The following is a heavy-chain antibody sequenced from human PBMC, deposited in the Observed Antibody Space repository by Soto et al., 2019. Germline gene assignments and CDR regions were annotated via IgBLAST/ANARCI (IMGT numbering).Heavy chain of an antibody. V-gene: IGHV3-23*01. CDR3: AKDNCGPGSYYFYYAMDV. J-gene: IGHJ6*02. Sequence: GGSLRLSCAASGFTFSSYAMSWVRQAPGKGLEWVSVISGSGGSTYYADSVKGRFTISRDNSKNTLYLQMNSLRTEDTSVYYCAKDNCGPGSYYFYYAMDVWGQGTMVTVSS. D-gene: IGHD3-10*01. CDR1: GFTFSSYA. CDR2: ISGSGGST.